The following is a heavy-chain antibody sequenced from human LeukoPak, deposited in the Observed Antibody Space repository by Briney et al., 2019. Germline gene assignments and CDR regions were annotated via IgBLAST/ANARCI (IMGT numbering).Heavy chain of an antibody. V-gene: IGHV4-34*01. J-gene: IGHJ3*02. CDR2: INHSGST. D-gene: IGHD4-17*01. CDR3: AGQTSVTTFGFDI. CDR1: GGSFSGYY. Sequence: ASETLSLTCAVYGGSFSGYYWSWIRQPPGKGLEWIGEINHSGSTNYSPSLKSRVTISIDTSKTQFSLKLSSVTAADTAVYSCAGQTSVTTFGFDIWGQGTMVTVSS.